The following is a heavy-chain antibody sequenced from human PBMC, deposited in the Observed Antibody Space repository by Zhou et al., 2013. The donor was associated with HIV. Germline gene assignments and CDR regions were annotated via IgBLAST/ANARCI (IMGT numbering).Heavy chain of an antibody. J-gene: IGHJ6*03. D-gene: IGHD6-13*01. V-gene: IGHV1-69*05. CDR1: GGTFSSYA. CDR3: ARDIRAFKRQQLVRNYYYYYMDV. Sequence: QVQLVQSGAEVKKPGSSVKVSCKASGGTFSSYAISWVRQAPGQGLEWMGGIIPIFGTANYAQKFQGRVTITTDESTSTAYMELSSLRSEDTAVYYCARDIRAFKRQQLVRNYYYYYMDVWGKGTTGHRLL. CDR2: IIPIFGTA.